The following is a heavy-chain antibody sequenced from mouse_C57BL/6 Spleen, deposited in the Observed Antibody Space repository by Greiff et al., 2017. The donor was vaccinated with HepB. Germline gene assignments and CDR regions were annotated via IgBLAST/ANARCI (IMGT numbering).Heavy chain of an antibody. Sequence: QVHVKQPGAELVMPGASVKLSCKASGYTFTSYWMHWVKQRPGQGLEWIGEIDPSDSYTNYNQKFKGKSTLTVDKSSSTAYMQLSSLTSEDSAVYYCAAFSYAMDYWGQGTSVTVSS. CDR3: AAFSYAMDY. CDR2: IDPSDSYT. D-gene: IGHD6-2*01. CDR1: GYTFTSYW. J-gene: IGHJ4*01. V-gene: IGHV1-69*01.